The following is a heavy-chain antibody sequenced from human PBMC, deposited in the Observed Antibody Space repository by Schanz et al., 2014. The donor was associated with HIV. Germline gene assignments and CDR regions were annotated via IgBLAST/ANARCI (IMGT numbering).Heavy chain of an antibody. CDR3: ARGARDCTNGVCGGYYFDY. J-gene: IGHJ4*02. CDR2: MNPRSGNT. CDR1: GYTFSSND. Sequence: QVQLVQSGAGVKKPGASVRVSCKASGYTFSSNDINWVRQASGQGLEWVGWMNPRSGNTGYAQKFQGRVTLTRNTSLTTAYMELSSLTSEDTAVYYCARGARDCTNGVCGGYYFDYWGQGTLVTVSS. D-gene: IGHD2-8*01. V-gene: IGHV1-8*02.